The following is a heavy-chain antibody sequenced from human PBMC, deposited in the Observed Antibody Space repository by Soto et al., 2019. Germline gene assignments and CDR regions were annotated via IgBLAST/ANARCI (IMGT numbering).Heavy chain of an antibody. CDR3: ATQYCSSTSCYKVDYYMDV. V-gene: IGHV1-8*01. CDR1: GYTFTSYD. Sequence: ASVKVSCKASGYTFTSYDINWVRQATGQGLEWMGWMKPNSGNTGYAQKFQGRVTMTRNTSISTAYMELSSLRSEDTAVYYCATQYCSSTSCYKVDYYMDVWGKGTTVTVSS. CDR2: MKPNSGNT. D-gene: IGHD2-2*02. J-gene: IGHJ6*03.